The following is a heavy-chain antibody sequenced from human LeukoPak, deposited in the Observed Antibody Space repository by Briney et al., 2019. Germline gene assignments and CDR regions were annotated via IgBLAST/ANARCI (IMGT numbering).Heavy chain of an antibody. CDR2: IGTAGDT. CDR3: ARDRGGGHMDV. V-gene: IGHV3-13*01. Sequence: GGSLRLSCAASGFTFSNYEMHWVRQATGKGLEWVSAIGTAGDTYYPGSVKGRFTISRENAKNSLYLQMNSLRAGDTAVYYCARDRGGGHMDVWGKGTTVTISS. D-gene: IGHD2-15*01. J-gene: IGHJ6*03. CDR1: GFTFSNYE.